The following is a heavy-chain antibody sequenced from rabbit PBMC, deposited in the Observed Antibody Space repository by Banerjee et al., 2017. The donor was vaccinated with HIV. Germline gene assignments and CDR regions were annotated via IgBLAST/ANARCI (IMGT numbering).Heavy chain of an antibody. CDR1: GFDLSSYY. CDR2: IDPVFGST. D-gene: IGHD1-1*01. J-gene: IGHJ3*01. CDR3: ARVTGYGSTSGHPTRLDL. Sequence: QSLEESGGGLVKPGGTLKLSCKGSGFDLSSYYMSWVRQAPGKGLEWIGYIDPVFGSTSYASWVNGRFTIYLDNAQNTVFLRMTSLTAADTATYFCARVTGYGSTSGHPTRLDLWGQGTLVTVS. V-gene: IGHV1S7*01.